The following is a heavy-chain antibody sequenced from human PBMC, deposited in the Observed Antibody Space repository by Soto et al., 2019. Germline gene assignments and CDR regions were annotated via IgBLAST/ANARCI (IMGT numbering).Heavy chain of an antibody. CDR1: GFTFSSYD. CDR2: IGTAGDT. CDR3: AWVSLGELSLGY. V-gene: IGHV3-13*01. J-gene: IGHJ4*02. Sequence: EVQLVESGGGLVQPGGSLRLSCAASGFTFSSYDMHWVRQATGKGLEWVSAIGTAGDTYYPGSVKGRFTISRENAKNSLYLQMNSLRAGDTAVYYCAWVSLGELSLGYWGQGTLVTVSS. D-gene: IGHD3-16*02.